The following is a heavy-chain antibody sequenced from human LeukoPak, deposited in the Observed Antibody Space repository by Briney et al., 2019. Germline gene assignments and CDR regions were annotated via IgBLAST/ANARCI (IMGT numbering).Heavy chain of an antibody. V-gene: IGHV4-4*07. Sequence: SETLSLTCTVSGGSISSYYWSWIRQPAGKGLEWIGRIYTSGSTNYNPSLKSRVTISVDTSKNQFSLKLSSVTAADTAVYYCARVVRGTYYYGSGSHTSDYYYMDVWGKGTTVTISS. CDR1: GGSISSYY. CDR3: ARVVRGTYYYGSGSHTSDYYYMDV. CDR2: IYTSGST. J-gene: IGHJ6*03. D-gene: IGHD3-10*01.